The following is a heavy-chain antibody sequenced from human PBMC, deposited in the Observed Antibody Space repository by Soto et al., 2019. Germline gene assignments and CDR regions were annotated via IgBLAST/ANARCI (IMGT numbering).Heavy chain of an antibody. J-gene: IGHJ6*02. CDR3: ARGSSIAGLYYGMDV. CDR2: NYYSGIT. Sequence: QVQLQESGPGLVKPSQTLSLTCTVSGGSISSGGYYWTWVRQHPGKGLEWIGYNYYSGITYYKPSLKSRVTISLDTSKNQCSLKLSSVTAADTAVYYCARGSSIAGLYYGMDVWGQGTTVTVSS. CDR1: GGSISSGGYY. D-gene: IGHD6-6*01. V-gene: IGHV4-31*03.